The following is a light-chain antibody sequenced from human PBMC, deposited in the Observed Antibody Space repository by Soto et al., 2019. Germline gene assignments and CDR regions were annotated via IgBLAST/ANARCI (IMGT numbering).Light chain of an antibody. CDR1: QSVSSSY. CDR3: QQSGSSPPIT. V-gene: IGKV3-20*01. J-gene: IGKJ5*01. Sequence: SPGTLSLSPGERATLSCRASQSVSSSYLAWYQQKPGQAPRLLIYGASSRATGIPDRFSGSGSGTDFTLTISRLEPEDFAVYYCQQSGSSPPITFGQGTRLEI. CDR2: GAS.